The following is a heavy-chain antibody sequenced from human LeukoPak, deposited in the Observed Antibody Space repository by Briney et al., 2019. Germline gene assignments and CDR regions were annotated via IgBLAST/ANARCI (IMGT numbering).Heavy chain of an antibody. D-gene: IGHD3-10*01. CDR2: IYISGDK. V-gene: IGHV4-4*09. CDR1: GDSIRSSY. Sequence: SETLSLTCSVSGDSIRSSYWSSIRQAPGMGLECIGYIYISGDKIYNPSLKGRATLSLDTSNNQISLWLTSVTAADSAVYYCAKTARTFRAWGREAWSPS. J-gene: IGHJ5*02. CDR3: AKTARTFRA.